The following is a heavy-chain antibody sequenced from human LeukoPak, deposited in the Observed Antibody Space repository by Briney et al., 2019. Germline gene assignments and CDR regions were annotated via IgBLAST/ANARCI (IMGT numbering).Heavy chain of an antibody. Sequence: GGSLRLSCAASGFTFSTYSMHWVRQAPGKGLVWVSRINTDGSSTSYADSVKGRFTISRDNSKNTLYLQMNSLRAEDTAVYYCARDMEEWELRGDAFDIWGQGTMVTVSS. CDR1: GFTFSTYS. CDR2: INTDGSST. CDR3: ARDMEEWELRGDAFDI. D-gene: IGHD1-26*01. V-gene: IGHV3-74*01. J-gene: IGHJ3*02.